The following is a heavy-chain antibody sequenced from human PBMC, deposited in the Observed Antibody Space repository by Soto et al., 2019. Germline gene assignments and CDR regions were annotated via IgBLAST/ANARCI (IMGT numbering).Heavy chain of an antibody. CDR2: IIPIFGTA. V-gene: IGHV1-69*01. D-gene: IGHD2-2*01. CDR3: ARDSRADIVVVPAAPQGDVHYYYYGMDV. Sequence: QVQLVQSGAEVKKPGSSVKVSCKASGGTFSSYAISWVRQAPGQGLEWMGGIIPIFGTANYAQKFQGIVTITADESTSTAYIELSSLRSEDTAVYYCARDSRADIVVVPAAPQGDVHYYYYGMDVWGQGTTVTVAS. J-gene: IGHJ6*02. CDR1: GGTFSSYA.